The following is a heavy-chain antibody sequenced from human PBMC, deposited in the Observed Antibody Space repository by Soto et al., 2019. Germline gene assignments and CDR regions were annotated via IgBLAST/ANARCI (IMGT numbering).Heavy chain of an antibody. CDR1: GFTFSTYA. CDR3: ARYCTGTSCYGGAADTGDYFDY. Sequence: GGSLRLACTASGFTFSTYAMDWVRQAPGKGLEWVAVVMPNGGNARYADSVKGRFTISRDNAQNTLFLQMDGLRPEDTATYYCARYCTGTSCYGGAADTGDYFDYWGQGTLVTVSS. J-gene: IGHJ4*02. CDR2: VMPNGGNA. D-gene: IGHD2-2*01. V-gene: IGHV3-30-3*01.